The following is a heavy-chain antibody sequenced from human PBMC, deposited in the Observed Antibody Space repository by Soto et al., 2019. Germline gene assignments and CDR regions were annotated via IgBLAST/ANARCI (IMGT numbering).Heavy chain of an antibody. Sequence: SETLSLTCSVSGGSVNSGDYYWSWIRQSPGKGLEWIGSIFYSGTTYYNPSLKGRITISIDTSKNQFSLRLTSVTAADTAVYYCARDSVHERCFDPWGQGTLVTVSS. J-gene: IGHJ5*02. CDR1: GGSVNSGDYY. D-gene: IGHD1-1*01. CDR3: ARDSVHERCFDP. V-gene: IGHV4-30-4*01. CDR2: IFYSGTT.